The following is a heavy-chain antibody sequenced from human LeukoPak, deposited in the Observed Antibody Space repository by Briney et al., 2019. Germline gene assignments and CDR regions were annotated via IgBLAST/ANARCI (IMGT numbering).Heavy chain of an antibody. Sequence: GGSLRLSCAASGFTFSSYGMHWVRQAPGKGLEWVAVISYDGSNKYYADSVKGRFTISRDNSKNTLYLQTNSLRAEDTAVYYCAKEVEEDTAMDFDYWGQGTLVTVSS. CDR3: AKEVEEDTAMDFDY. CDR2: ISYDGSNK. V-gene: IGHV3-30*18. D-gene: IGHD5-18*01. J-gene: IGHJ4*02. CDR1: GFTFSSYG.